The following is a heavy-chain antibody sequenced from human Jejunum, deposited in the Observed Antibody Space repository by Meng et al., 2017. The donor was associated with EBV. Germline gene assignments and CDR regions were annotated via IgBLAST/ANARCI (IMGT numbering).Heavy chain of an antibody. CDR2: IWHGGNT. D-gene: IGHD5-24*01. J-gene: IGHJ4*02. V-gene: IGHV4-4*02. CDR1: GAPSTGTNW. Sequence: QVQLQASAPGPVTPSGTLSLTCAVLGAPSTGTNWWSWVRQPPGKGLEWIAEIWHGGNTNYNPALKSRVTISVDKSNNQFSLKLASVTAADTAVYFCARGNAYNVPSFDYWGQGTLVTVSS. CDR3: ARGNAYNVPSFDY.